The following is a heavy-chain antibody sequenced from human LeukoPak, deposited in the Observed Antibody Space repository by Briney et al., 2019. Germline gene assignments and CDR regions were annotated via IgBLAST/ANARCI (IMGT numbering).Heavy chain of an antibody. Sequence: SVKVSCKASGGTFSSYAISWVRQAPGQGLEWMGGIIPIFGTANYAQKFQGRVTITADESTSTAYMELSSLRSEDAAVYYCARVGIVREGWFDPWGQGTLVTVSS. J-gene: IGHJ5*02. V-gene: IGHV1-69*01. D-gene: IGHD3-10*02. CDR2: IIPIFGTA. CDR1: GGTFSSYA. CDR3: ARVGIVREGWFDP.